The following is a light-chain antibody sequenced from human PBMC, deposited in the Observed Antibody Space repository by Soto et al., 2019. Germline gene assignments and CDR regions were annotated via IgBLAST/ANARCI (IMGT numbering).Light chain of an antibody. CDR2: DAS. J-gene: IGKJ1*01. V-gene: IGKV1-39*01. CDR1: QSISSY. Sequence: DIQMTQSPSSLSAYVGDRVTITCRASQSISSYLNWYQQKPGKAPKLLIYDASSLQSGVPSRFSGSGSGTDVTLTISSLQPEDFATYYCQQSYSTPWTFGQGTKVDMK. CDR3: QQSYSTPWT.